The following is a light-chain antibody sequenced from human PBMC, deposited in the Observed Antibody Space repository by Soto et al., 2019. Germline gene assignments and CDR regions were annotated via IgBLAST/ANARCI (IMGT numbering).Light chain of an antibody. V-gene: IGLV2-8*01. CDR1: SSDVGAYNY. CDR2: DVR. CDR3: SSYAGSNNLLYV. J-gene: IGLJ1*01. Sequence: QSALTQPPSASGSPGQSVTISCTGTSSDVGAYNYVSWYQQHPGKAPKLIIYDVRERPSGVPDRFSGSKSGNTASLTVSGLQAEDEADYYCSSYAGSNNLLYVFGTGTKLTAL.